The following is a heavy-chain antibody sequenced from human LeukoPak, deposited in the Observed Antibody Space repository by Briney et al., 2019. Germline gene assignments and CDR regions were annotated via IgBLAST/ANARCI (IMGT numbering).Heavy chain of an antibody. V-gene: IGHV3-11*06. CDR1: GFTFSDYY. Sequence: GGSLRLSCAASGFTFSDYYVSWIRQAPGKGLEWVSYISSSSSYTNYADSVKGRFTISRDNAKNSLYLQMNSLRAEDTAVYYCARAPHYSNYGPYYYGMDVWGQGTTVTVSS. J-gene: IGHJ6*02. CDR2: ISSSSSYT. D-gene: IGHD4-11*01. CDR3: ARAPHYSNYGPYYYGMDV.